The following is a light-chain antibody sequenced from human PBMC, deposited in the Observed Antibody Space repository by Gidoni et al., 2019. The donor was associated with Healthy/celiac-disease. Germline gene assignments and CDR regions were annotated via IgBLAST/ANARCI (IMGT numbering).Light chain of an antibody. V-gene: IGKV1-5*03. CDR3: QQYNSYPCS. CDR2: KAS. Sequence: DIQMTQSPSTLSASVGDRVTITCRASQRISSWLAWYQQKPGKAPKLLIYKASSLESGVPSRFSGSGSGTEFTLTISSLQPDDFATYYCQQYNSYPCSFGQXTKLEIK. J-gene: IGKJ2*04. CDR1: QRISSW.